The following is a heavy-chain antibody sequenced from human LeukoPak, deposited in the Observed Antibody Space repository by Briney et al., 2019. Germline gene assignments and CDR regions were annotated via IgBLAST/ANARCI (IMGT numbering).Heavy chain of an antibody. CDR2: ISSSGSTI. CDR1: RFTFRDYY. Sequence: PGGSLRLSCAASRFTFRDYYMSWIRQAPGKGLEWVSYISSSGSTIYYADSVKGRFTISRDNAKNSLYLQMNSLRAEDTAVYYCARAGRNYWYYFDYWGQGTLVTVSS. J-gene: IGHJ4*02. CDR3: ARAGRNYWYYFDY. V-gene: IGHV3-11*01. D-gene: IGHD1-7*01.